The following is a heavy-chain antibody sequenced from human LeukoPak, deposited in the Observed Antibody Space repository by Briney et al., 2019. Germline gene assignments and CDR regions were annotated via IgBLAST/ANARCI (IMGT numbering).Heavy chain of an antibody. CDR1: GFTFSDYY. J-gene: IGHJ3*02. CDR2: ISSSGSII. D-gene: IGHD6-13*01. Sequence: PGGSLRLSCAASGFTFSDYYMSWIRQAPGKGLEWVSYISSSGSIIYYADSVKGRFTISRDNAKNSLYLQMNSLRAEDTAVYYCARASWYSSTDAFDIWGQGTMVTVS. V-gene: IGHV3-11*04. CDR3: ARASWYSSTDAFDI.